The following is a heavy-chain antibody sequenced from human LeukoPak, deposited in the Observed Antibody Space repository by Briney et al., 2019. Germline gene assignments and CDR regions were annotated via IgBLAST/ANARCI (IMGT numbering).Heavy chain of an antibody. CDR1: GYTFTGYY. Sequence: ATVKVSCKASGYTFTGYYMHWVRQAPGQGLEWMGWINPNSGGTNYAQKFQGRVTMTRDTSISTAYMELSRLRSDDTAVYYCAGERYNYDSSGYFGHWGRGTMVSVS. CDR2: INPNSGGT. V-gene: IGHV1-2*02. CDR3: AGERYNYDSSGYFGH. D-gene: IGHD3-22*01. J-gene: IGHJ4*02.